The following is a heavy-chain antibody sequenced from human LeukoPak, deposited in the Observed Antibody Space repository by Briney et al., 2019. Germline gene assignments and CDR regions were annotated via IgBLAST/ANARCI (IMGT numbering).Heavy chain of an antibody. V-gene: IGHV3-53*01. J-gene: IGHJ3*02. CDR1: GFTVSSNY. CDR2: IYSGGST. CDR3: AREKYYYDSSGHHDAFDI. Sequence: PGGSLRLSCAASGFTVSSNYMSWVRQAPGKGLEWVSVIYSGGSTYYADSVKGRFTISRDNSKNTLYLQMNSLRVEDTAVYYCAREKYYYDSSGHHDAFDIWGQGTMVTVSS. D-gene: IGHD3-22*01.